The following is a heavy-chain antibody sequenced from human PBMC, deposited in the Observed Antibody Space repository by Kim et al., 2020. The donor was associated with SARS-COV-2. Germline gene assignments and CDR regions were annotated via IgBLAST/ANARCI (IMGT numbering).Heavy chain of an antibody. CDR1: GYTFTSYA. J-gene: IGHJ4*02. CDR3: ARESPGRSGSYYKPPDY. D-gene: IGHD3-10*01. V-gene: IGHV1-3*01. Sequence: ASVKVSCKASGYTFTSYAMHWVRQAPGQRLEWMGWINAGNGNTKYSQKFQGRVTITRDTSASTAYMELSSLRSEDTAVYYCARESPGRSGSYYKPPDYWGQGTLVTVSS. CDR2: INAGNGNT.